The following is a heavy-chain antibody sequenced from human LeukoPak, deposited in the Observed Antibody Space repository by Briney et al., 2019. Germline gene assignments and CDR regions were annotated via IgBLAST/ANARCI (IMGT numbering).Heavy chain of an antibody. Sequence: SETLSLTCTVSGGSISNSYWNWIRQPAGKGLEWIGRMYVSGTTNYNPSLRSRVTMSVDTSKNQFSLRLSSVAAAATAVYSCGRKNYYDSSGYSEGMDVWGQGTTVTVS. D-gene: IGHD3-22*01. CDR3: GRKNYYDSSGYSEGMDV. V-gene: IGHV4-4*07. J-gene: IGHJ6*02. CDR2: MYVSGTT. CDR1: GGSISNSY.